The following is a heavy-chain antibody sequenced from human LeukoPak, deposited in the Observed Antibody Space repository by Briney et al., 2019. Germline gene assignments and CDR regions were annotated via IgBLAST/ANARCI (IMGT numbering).Heavy chain of an antibody. CDR3: ARLLRYYYDSSGYYSRVPFDY. D-gene: IGHD3-22*01. J-gene: IGHJ4*02. Sequence: GGSLRLSCEASGFTVSSNYMSWVRQAPGKGLEWVSVIYSGGSTYYADSVKGRFTISRDNSKNTLYLQMNSLRAEDTAVYYCARLLRYYYDSSGYYSRVPFDYWGQGTLVTVSS. CDR1: GFTVSSNY. V-gene: IGHV3-66*01. CDR2: IYSGGST.